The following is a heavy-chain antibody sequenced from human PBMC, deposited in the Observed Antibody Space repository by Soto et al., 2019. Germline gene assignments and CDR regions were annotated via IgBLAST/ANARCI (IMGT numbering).Heavy chain of an antibody. Sequence: QVQLVESGGGVVQPGRSLRLSCAASGFTFSSYGMHWVRQAPGKGLEWVAVISYDGSNKYYADCVKGRFTISRDNSKNTLYLQMNSLRAEDTAVYYCAKESSWGYYFGYWGQGTLVTVSS. CDR1: GFTFSSYG. CDR3: AKESSWGYYFGY. D-gene: IGHD6-13*01. J-gene: IGHJ4*02. CDR2: ISYDGSNK. V-gene: IGHV3-30*18.